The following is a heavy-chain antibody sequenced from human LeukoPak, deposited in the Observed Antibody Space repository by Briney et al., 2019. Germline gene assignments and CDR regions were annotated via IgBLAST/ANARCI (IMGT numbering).Heavy chain of an antibody. CDR3: AREKPDGAYSSSWYYFDY. V-gene: IGHV3-66*01. CDR1: GFTVSSNY. D-gene: IGHD6-13*01. Sequence: GGSLRLSCAASGFTVSSNYMSWVRQAPGKGLEWVSVIYSGGSTYYADSVKGRFTISRDNSKNTLYLQMNSLRAEDTAVYYCAREKPDGAYSSSWYYFDYWGQGTLVTVSS. J-gene: IGHJ4*02. CDR2: IYSGGST.